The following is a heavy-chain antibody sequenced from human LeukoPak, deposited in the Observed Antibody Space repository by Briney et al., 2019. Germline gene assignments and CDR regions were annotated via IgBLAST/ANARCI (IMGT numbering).Heavy chain of an antibody. CDR1: GFTFSDYY. J-gene: IGHJ4*02. V-gene: IGHV3-11*04. D-gene: IGHD3-22*01. CDR3: ARDKYYYDSSGLWGY. CDR2: ISSSGSTI. Sequence: GGSLRLSCAASGFTFSDYYMSWIRRAPGKGLEWVSYISSSGSTIYYADSVKGRFTISRDNAKNSLYLQMNSLRAEDTAVYYCARDKYYYDSSGLWGYWGQGTLVTVSS.